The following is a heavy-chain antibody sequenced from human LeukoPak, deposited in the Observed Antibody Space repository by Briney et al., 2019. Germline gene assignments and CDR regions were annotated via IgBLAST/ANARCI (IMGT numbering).Heavy chain of an antibody. D-gene: IGHD6-19*01. CDR3: AADGSGWSRSS. V-gene: IGHV3-23*01. Sequence: PGGSLRLSCAASGFTFSSAGTTWVRQTPGKGLEWVSTITFTGLGLYYADSVKGRFTISRDNSKNMVYLQMNNLRAEDTAIYYCAADGSGWSRSSWGQGTLVTVSS. CDR2: ITFTGLGL. J-gene: IGHJ4*02. CDR1: GFTFSSAG.